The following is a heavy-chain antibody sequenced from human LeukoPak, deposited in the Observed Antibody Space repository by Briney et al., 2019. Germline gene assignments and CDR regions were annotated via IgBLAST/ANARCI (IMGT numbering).Heavy chain of an antibody. D-gene: IGHD2-21*01. CDR3: AKGTPTLAYCGGDCPWAFDI. CDR1: GFTFSSYG. CDR2: IRYDGSNK. V-gene: IGHV3-30*02. Sequence: PGGSLRLSCAASGFTFSSYGMHWVRQAPGKGLEGVAFIRYDGSNKYYADSVKGRFTISRDNSKNTLYLQMNSLRAEATAVYYCAKGTPTLAYCGGDCPWAFDIWGQGIMVTVSS. J-gene: IGHJ3*02.